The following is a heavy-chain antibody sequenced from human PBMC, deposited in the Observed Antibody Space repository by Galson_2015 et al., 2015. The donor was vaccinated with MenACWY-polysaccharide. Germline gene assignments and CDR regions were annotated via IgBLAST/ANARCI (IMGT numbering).Heavy chain of an antibody. J-gene: IGHJ4*02. CDR2: ITASGDT. D-gene: IGHD4/OR15-4a*01. CDR1: ESTFSTYG. V-gene: IGHV3-23*01. Sequence: SLRLSCAASESTFSTYGMSWVRQPPRKGLEWVSGITASGDTYYAESVRGRSTISRDNSKNMLYLQVNSLGAEDTAVYYCSNSMMLWGQGTLVTVSS. CDR3: SNSMML.